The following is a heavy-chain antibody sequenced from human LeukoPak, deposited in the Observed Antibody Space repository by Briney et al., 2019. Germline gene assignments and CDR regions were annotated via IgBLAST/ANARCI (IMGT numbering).Heavy chain of an antibody. Sequence: GESLKISCKGSGYSFTNYWIGWVRQMPGKGLEWMGRIDPSDSYTNYSPSFQGHVTISADKSISTAYLQWSSLKASDTAMYYCARLLNYYDSPPDQANYGMDVWGQGTTVTVSS. V-gene: IGHV5-10-1*01. CDR3: ARLLNYYDSPPDQANYGMDV. D-gene: IGHD3-22*01. CDR1: GYSFTNYW. CDR2: IDPSDSYT. J-gene: IGHJ6*02.